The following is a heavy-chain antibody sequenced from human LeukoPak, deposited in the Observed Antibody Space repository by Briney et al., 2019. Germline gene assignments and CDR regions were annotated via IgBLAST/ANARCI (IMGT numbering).Heavy chain of an antibody. CDR2: IYSGGST. V-gene: IGHV3-53*01. CDR3: ARAGYYSHYFDH. Sequence: GGSLRLSCAASGFTVSSNYMSWVRQAPGKGLEWVSVIYSGGSTYYADSVKGRFTISRDNSKNTLYLQMNSLRAEDTAVYYCARAGYYSHYFDHWGQGTLVTVSS. CDR1: GFTVSSNY. J-gene: IGHJ4*02. D-gene: IGHD1-26*01.